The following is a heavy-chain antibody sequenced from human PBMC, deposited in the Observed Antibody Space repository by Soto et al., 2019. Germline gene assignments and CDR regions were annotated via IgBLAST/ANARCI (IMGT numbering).Heavy chain of an antibody. Sequence: EVQLVESGGGLVQPGGSLRLSCAASGFTFSSYWMSWVRQAPGKGLEWVANIKQDGSEKYYVDSVKGRFTISRDNAKNPLYLQMNSLRAEDTAVYYCAKVAGSSRNWFDPWGQGTLVTVSS. CDR2: IKQDGSEK. J-gene: IGHJ5*02. D-gene: IGHD6-6*01. V-gene: IGHV3-7*01. CDR3: AKVAGSSRNWFDP. CDR1: GFTFSSYW.